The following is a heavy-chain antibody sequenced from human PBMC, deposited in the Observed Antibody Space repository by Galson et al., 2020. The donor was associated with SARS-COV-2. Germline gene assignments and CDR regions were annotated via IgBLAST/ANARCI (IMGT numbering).Heavy chain of an antibody. Sequence: GESLKISCAASGFTFSSYAMSWVRQAPGKGLEWVSAISGSGGSTYYADSVKGRFTISRDNSKNTLYLQMNSLRAEDTAVYYCAKDRSRIQLWFEEGGGLDYWGQGTLVTVSS. CDR3: AKDRSRIQLWFEEGGGLDY. J-gene: IGHJ4*02. CDR1: GFTFSSYA. V-gene: IGHV3-23*01. D-gene: IGHD5-18*01. CDR2: ISGSGGST.